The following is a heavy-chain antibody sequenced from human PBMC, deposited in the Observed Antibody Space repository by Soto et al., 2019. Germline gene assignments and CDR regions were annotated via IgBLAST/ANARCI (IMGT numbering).Heavy chain of an antibody. CDR1: GGTFSSYA. Sequence: SVTVSCTASGGTFSSYAISWVRQAPGQGLEWMGGIIPIFGTANYAQKFQGRVTITADKSTSTAYMELSSLRSEDTAVYYCARSSGYYSGTRYWGQGTQVTVSS. J-gene: IGHJ4*02. CDR2: IIPIFGTA. D-gene: IGHD3-22*01. CDR3: ARSSGYYSGTRY. V-gene: IGHV1-69*06.